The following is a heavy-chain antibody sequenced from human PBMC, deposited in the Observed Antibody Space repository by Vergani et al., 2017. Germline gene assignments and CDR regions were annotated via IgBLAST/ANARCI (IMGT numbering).Heavy chain of an antibody. D-gene: IGHD3-10*01. V-gene: IGHV4-34*01. CDR2: INHSGST. J-gene: IGHJ6*03. CDR1: GGSFSGYY. Sequence: QVQLQQWGAGLLKPSETLSLTCAVYGGSFSGYYWSWIRQPPGKGLEWIGEINHSGSTNYNPSLKSRVTISVDTSKNQFSLKLSSVTAADTAVYYCARGRGYGSGSYYGYYYYYRDVWGKGP. CDR3: ARGRGYGSGSYYGYYYYYRDV.